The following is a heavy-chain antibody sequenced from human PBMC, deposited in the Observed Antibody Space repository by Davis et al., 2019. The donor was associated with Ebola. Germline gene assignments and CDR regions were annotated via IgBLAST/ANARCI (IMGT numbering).Heavy chain of an antibody. D-gene: IGHD1-7*01. CDR1: GYTFTSYG. Sequence: AASVKVSCKASGYTFTSYGVSWMRQAPGQGLEWMGWISALNGHTNYAQKLQGRVTMTEDTSTDTAYMELSSLRSEDTAVYYCAADPRTGTTVRWGQGTLVTVSS. V-gene: IGHV1-18*01. J-gene: IGHJ4*02. CDR2: ISALNGHT. CDR3: AADPRTGTTVR.